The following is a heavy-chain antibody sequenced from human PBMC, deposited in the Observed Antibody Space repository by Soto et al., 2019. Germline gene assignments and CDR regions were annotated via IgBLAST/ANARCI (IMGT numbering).Heavy chain of an antibody. CDR1: GGSISSGGYS. J-gene: IGHJ4*02. V-gene: IGHV4-30-2*01. CDR2: IYHSGST. Sequence: QLQLQESGSGLVKPSQTLSLTCAVSGGSISSGGYSWSWIRKPPGKGLEWIGYIYHSGSTYYNPSLKSRVTISVDRDKRQFSLKLMSVTAEDTAACYCAGGPGVARNDWGQGTLGTVSS. CDR3: AGGPGVARND. D-gene: IGHD1-1*01.